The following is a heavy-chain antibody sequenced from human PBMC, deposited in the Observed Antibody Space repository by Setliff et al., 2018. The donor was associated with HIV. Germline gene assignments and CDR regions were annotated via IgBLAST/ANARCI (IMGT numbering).Heavy chain of an antibody. Sequence: PSETLSLTCTVSGGSIDSTDYYWGWIRQPPGKGLEWIGSIFYSGRTTYNPSLRSRVTISVDTSKNQFSLSLRSVTAADTAVYYCVREGVRRGLGSGSFRYRAYYFDQWGQGTLVTVSS. V-gene: IGHV4-39*07. J-gene: IGHJ4*02. CDR2: IFYSGRT. CDR3: VREGVRRGLGSGSFRYRAYYFDQ. D-gene: IGHD3-10*01. CDR1: GGSIDSTDYY.